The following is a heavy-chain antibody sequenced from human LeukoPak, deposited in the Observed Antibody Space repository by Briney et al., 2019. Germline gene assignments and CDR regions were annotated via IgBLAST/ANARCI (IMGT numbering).Heavy chain of an antibody. CDR3: ARHIPISGLRGFDY. J-gene: IGHJ4*02. D-gene: IGHD3-16*01. CDR2: IHQSGPT. Sequence: PSGTLSLTCVVSGGSISSSWWSWVRQPPGKGLEWIGEIHQSGPTNSNSSLKSRLTISIDKFKNQFSLNLYSVTAADTAVYYCARHIPISGLRGFDYWGQGTLVTVSS. V-gene: IGHV4-4*02. CDR1: GGSISSSW.